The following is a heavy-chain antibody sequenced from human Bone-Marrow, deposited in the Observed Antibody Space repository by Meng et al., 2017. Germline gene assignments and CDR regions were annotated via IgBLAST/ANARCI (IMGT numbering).Heavy chain of an antibody. D-gene: IGHD3-16*01. Sequence: QLQLQESGPGLVKPSETLSLTCTVSGGSISSSSYYWGWIRQPPGKGLEWIGYIYYSGSTYYNPSLKSRVTISVDTSKNQFSLKLSSVTAADTAVYYCARDDGSGWGGYWGQGTLVTVSS. CDR1: GGSISSSSYY. V-gene: IGHV4-30-4*08. CDR2: IYYSGST. J-gene: IGHJ4*02. CDR3: ARDDGSGWGGY.